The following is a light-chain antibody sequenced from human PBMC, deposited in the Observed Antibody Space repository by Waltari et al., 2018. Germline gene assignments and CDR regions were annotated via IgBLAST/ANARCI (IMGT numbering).Light chain of an antibody. V-gene: IGLV2-14*03. CDR1: SSDLGSYSY. J-gene: IGLJ2*01. CDR3: STYSSSSIVV. CDR2: DVI. Sequence: QSALTQPASVSGSPGQSITISCTGTSSDLGSYSYVSRYQQHPGKAPKLMIYDVIYRPSGVSNRFSGSKSGNTASLTISGLQAEDEADYYYSTYSSSSIVVFGGGTKLTVL.